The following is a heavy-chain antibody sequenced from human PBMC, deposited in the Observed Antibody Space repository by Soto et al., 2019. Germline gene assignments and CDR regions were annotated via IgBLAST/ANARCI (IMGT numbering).Heavy chain of an antibody. J-gene: IGHJ1*01. V-gene: IGHV3-33*01. CDR3: ARVAAAGFSGGDWEYFQH. CDR1: GFTFSGYG. CDR2: IWYDESNK. Sequence: PGGSLRLSCAASGFTFSGYGMHWVRQAPGKGLEWVAVIWYDESNKYYADAVKGRFTISRDNSKNTLYLQMNSLRAEDTAVYYCARVAAAGFSGGDWEYFQHWGQGTLVTVSS. D-gene: IGHD6-13*01.